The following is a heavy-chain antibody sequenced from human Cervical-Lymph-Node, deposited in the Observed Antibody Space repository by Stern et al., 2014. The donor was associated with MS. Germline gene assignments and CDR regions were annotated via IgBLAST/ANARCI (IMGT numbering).Heavy chain of an antibody. CDR1: GYTFTSSG. D-gene: IGHD2-15*01. Sequence: VQLVQSGAGVMKPGGSAKVSCTASGYTFTSSGISWVRQAPGQVLEWMAWLSAYNGNTNYAQKLQGRVTMTTDTSTSTAYMELRSLRSDDTAVYYCARGLLGSENAFDIWGQGTMVTVSS. CDR3: ARGLLGSENAFDI. V-gene: IGHV1-18*01. CDR2: LSAYNGNT. J-gene: IGHJ3*02.